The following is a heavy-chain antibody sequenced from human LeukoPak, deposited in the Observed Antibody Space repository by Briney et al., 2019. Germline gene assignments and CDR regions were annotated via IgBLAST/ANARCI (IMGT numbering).Heavy chain of an antibody. CDR3: ARPAIGVRSYGWSPCFDY. D-gene: IGHD5-18*01. Sequence: SETLSLTCTVSGYSISSGYYWGWIRQPPGKGLEWIGSIYYSGSTYYNPSLKSRVTISVDTSKNQFSLKLSSVSAADTAVYYCARPAIGVRSYGWSPCFDYWGQGTLVTVSS. CDR1: GYSISSGYY. J-gene: IGHJ4*02. CDR2: IYYSGST. V-gene: IGHV4-38-2*02.